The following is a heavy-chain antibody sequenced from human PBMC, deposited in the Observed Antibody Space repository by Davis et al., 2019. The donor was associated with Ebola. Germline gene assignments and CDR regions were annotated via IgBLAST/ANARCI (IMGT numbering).Heavy chain of an antibody. J-gene: IGHJ4*02. CDR1: GGSISSYY. CDR2: IYYSGST. D-gene: IGHD5/OR15-5a*01. Sequence: PSETLSLTCTVSGGSISSYYWSWIRQPPGKGLEWIGYIYYSGSTNYNPSLKSRVTISVDTSKNQFSLKLNSVTAADTAVYYCATSKNIVSTPFDYWGQGTLVTVSS. V-gene: IGHV4-59*01. CDR3: ATSKNIVSTPFDY.